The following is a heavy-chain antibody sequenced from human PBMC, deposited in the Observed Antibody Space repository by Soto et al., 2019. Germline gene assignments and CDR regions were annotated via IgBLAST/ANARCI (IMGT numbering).Heavy chain of an antibody. Sequence: GGSLRLSCAASGFTFNYYWMHWVRQAPGQGLVWVSHIHSDGSSTTYADSVKGRFTISRDNAKNTLYLQMNSLRAEDTAVYYRARGDKGGFDLWGQGTTVTVSS. J-gene: IGHJ3*01. V-gene: IGHV3-74*01. D-gene: IGHD2-21*02. CDR1: GFTFNYYW. CDR2: IHSDGSST. CDR3: ARGDKGGFDL.